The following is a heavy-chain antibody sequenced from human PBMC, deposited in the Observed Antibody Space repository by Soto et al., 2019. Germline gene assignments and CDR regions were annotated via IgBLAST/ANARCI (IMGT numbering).Heavy chain of an antibody. CDR3: ARGGYSYGRDYGMDV. V-gene: IGHV4-59*01. J-gene: IGHJ6*02. CDR1: GASINSYY. CDR2: IHNSGST. D-gene: IGHD5-18*01. Sequence: SETLSLTCSVSGASINSYYWSWIRQPPEKGLEWIGYIHNSGSTNYNPSLKSRVTMSLDASKNQFSLKLTSLAAADTAVYYCARGGYSYGRDYGMDVWGQGTTVTVSS.